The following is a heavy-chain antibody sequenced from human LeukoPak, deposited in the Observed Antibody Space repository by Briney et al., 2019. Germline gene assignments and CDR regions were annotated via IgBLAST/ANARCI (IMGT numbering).Heavy chain of an antibody. CDR2: ISGSGGST. CDR1: GFTFSSYA. D-gene: IGHD3-22*01. V-gene: IGHV3-23*01. J-gene: IGHJ5*02. CDR3: AKDWLDYYDSSGPSSNWFDP. Sequence: GGSLRLSCAASGFTFSSYAMSWVRQAPGKGLEWVSAISGSGGSTYYADSVKGRFTISRDNSKNTLYLQMNSLRAEDTAVYYCAKDWLDYYDSSGPSSNWFDPWGQGTLVTVSS.